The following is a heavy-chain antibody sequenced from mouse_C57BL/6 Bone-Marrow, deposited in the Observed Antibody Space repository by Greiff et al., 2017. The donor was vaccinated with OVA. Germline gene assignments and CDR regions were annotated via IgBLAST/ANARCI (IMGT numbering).Heavy chain of an antibody. CDR1: GFTFSSYT. CDR3: ARQELQLGPQFAY. Sequence: DVHLVESGGGLVKPGGSLKLSCAASGFTFSSYTMSWVRQTPEKRLEWVATISGGGGNTYYPDSVKGRFTISRDNAKNTLYLQMSSLRSEDTALYYCARQELQLGPQFAYWGQGTLVTVSA. J-gene: IGHJ3*01. D-gene: IGHD4-1*02. V-gene: IGHV5-9*01. CDR2: ISGGGGNT.